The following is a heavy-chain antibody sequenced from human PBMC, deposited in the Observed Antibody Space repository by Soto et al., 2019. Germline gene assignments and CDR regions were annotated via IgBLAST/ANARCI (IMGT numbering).Heavy chain of an antibody. CDR2: IIPIFGTA. CDR3: ARGAAVAGDYYYGMDV. J-gene: IGHJ6*02. Sequence: SVKVSCKASGGTFSSYAISWVRQAPGQGLEWMGGIIPIFGTANYAQKFQGRVTITADESTSTAYMELSSLRSEDTAVYYCARGAAVAGDYYYGMDVWGQGTTVTVSS. D-gene: IGHD6-19*01. CDR1: GGTFSSYA. V-gene: IGHV1-69*13.